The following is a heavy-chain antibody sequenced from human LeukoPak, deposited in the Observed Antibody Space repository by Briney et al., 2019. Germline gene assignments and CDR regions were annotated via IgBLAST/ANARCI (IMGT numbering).Heavy chain of an antibody. CDR1: GDSVSSNSAA. CDR2: TYYRSKWYN. CDR3: ARWYCSGGSCYSRVAFDI. V-gene: IGHV6-1*01. D-gene: IGHD2-15*01. Sequence: SQTLSLTCAISGDSVSSNSAAWNWIRQSPSRGLEWLGRTYYRSKWYNDYAVSVKSRITINPDTSKNQFSLQLNSVTPEDTAVYYCARWYCSGGSCYSRVAFDIWGQGTMVTVSS. J-gene: IGHJ3*02.